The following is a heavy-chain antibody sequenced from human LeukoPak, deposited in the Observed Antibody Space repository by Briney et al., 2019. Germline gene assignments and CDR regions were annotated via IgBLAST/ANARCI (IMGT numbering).Heavy chain of an antibody. CDR1: GGTFSSYA. V-gene: IGHV1-69*13. D-gene: IGHD3-9*01. CDR2: IIPIFGTA. J-gene: IGHJ6*02. Sequence: RASVKVSCKASGGTFSSYAISWVRQAPGQGLEWMGGIIPIFGTANYAQKFQGRVTITADESTSTAYMELSSLRSEDTAVYYCARVRNDILTGYYKPSPSHYGMDVWGQGTTVTVSS. CDR3: ARVRNDILTGYYKPSPSHYGMDV.